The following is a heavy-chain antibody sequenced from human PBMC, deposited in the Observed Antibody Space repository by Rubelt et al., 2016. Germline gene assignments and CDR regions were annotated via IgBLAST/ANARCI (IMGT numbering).Heavy chain of an antibody. CDR1: GGTFSSYA. J-gene: IGHJ5*02. CDR2: IIPFLGIA. Sequence: QVQLVQSGAEVTKPGSSVKVSCKASGGTFSSYAISLVRQAPGQGLAWMGRIIPFLGIANNEQKFQGRVTSTGDTAASTAYMELSSLRSQDTAVYYCARMRGPYSSSGGEFDPWGQGTLVTVSS. D-gene: IGHD6-13*01. V-gene: IGHV1-69*04. CDR3: ARMRGPYSSSGGEFDP.